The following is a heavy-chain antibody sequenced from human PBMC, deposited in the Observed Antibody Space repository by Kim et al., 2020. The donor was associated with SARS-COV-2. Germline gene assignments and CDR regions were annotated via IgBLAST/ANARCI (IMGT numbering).Heavy chain of an antibody. D-gene: IGHD2-2*01. CDR3: ARDHGYCSSTSCYGKYWYFDL. CDR1: GGSVSSGSYY. CDR2: IYYSGST. J-gene: IGHJ2*01. Sequence: SETLSLTCTVSGGSVSSGSYYWSWIRQPPGKGLEWIGYIYYSGSTNYNPSLKSRVTISVDTSKNQFSLKLSSVTAADTAVYYCARDHGYCSSTSCYGKYWYFDLWGRGTLVTVSS. V-gene: IGHV4-61*01.